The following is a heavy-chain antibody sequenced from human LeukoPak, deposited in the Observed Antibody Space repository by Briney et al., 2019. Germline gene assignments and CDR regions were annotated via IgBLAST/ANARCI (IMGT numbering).Heavy chain of an antibody. CDR1: GYTFTSYG. Sequence: GASVKVSCKASGYTFTSYGISWVRQAPGQGLEWMGWISAYNGNTNYAQKLQGRVTMTTDTSTSTAYMELRSLRSDDTAVYYCARDHAYCINGVCYDYWGQGTLVTVSS. V-gene: IGHV1-18*01. CDR3: ARDHAYCINGVCYDY. J-gene: IGHJ4*02. CDR2: ISAYNGNT. D-gene: IGHD2-8*01.